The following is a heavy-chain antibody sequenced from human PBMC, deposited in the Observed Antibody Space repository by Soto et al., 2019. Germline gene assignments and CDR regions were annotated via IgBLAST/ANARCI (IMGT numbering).Heavy chain of an antibody. D-gene: IGHD2-2*01. J-gene: IGHJ4*02. CDR1: GFTVSSNY. V-gene: IGHV3-53*01. CDR2: LYSGGST. CDR3: ARDSRNRNFFDY. Sequence: PGGSLRLSCAASGFTVSSNYMTWVRQAPGKGLEWVSDLYSGGSTYYADSVKGRFTISRDNSKNTLYLQMNSLRAEDTALYYCARDSRNRNFFDYWGQGTPVTVSS.